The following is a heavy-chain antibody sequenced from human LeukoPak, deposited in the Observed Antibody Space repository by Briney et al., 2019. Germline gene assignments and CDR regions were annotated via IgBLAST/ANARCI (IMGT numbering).Heavy chain of an antibody. V-gene: IGHV3-23*01. CDR3: ATTSTYSGWNY. Sequence: GGYLRLSCAASGFTFSSYAISWVRQAPGKGLEWVSAISGSGSNTYYPGSVKGRFTISRDNSENTLYLQMNSLRAEDMAVYYCATTSTYSGWNYWGQGTLVTVSP. CDR1: GFTFSSYA. J-gene: IGHJ4*02. D-gene: IGHD6-19*01. CDR2: ISGSGSNT.